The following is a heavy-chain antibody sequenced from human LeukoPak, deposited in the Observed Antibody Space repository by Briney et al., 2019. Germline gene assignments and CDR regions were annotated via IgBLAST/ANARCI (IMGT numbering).Heavy chain of an antibody. D-gene: IGHD6-19*01. Sequence: PSETLSLTCTVSGGSISSGSYYWSWIRQPAGKGLEWIGRIYTSGSTNYNPSLKSRVTISVDTSKNQFSLKLSSVTAADTAVYYCASEVIAVAAALGFDYYYYMDVWRKGTTVTVSS. CDR1: GGSISSGSYY. J-gene: IGHJ6*03. CDR3: ASEVIAVAAALGFDYYYYMDV. CDR2: IYTSGST. V-gene: IGHV4-61*02.